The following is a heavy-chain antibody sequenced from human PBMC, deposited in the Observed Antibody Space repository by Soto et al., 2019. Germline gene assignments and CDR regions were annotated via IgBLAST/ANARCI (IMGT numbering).Heavy chain of an antibody. CDR2: ISSSSSYI. Sequence: EVQLVESGGGLVKPGGSLRLSCAASGFTFSSYSMNWVRQAPGKGLEWVSSISSSSSYIYYADSVKGRFTISRDNAKNSLYLQMNSLRAEDTAVYYCARDAKIAVADPYYFDYWGQGTLVTVSS. CDR3: ARDAKIAVADPYYFDY. D-gene: IGHD6-19*01. V-gene: IGHV3-21*01. CDR1: GFTFSSYS. J-gene: IGHJ4*02.